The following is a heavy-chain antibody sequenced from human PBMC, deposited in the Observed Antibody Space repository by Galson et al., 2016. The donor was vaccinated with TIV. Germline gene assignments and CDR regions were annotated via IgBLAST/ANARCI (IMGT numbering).Heavy chain of an antibody. CDR3: AWMSLLGALDV. D-gene: IGHD3-16*01. Sequence: QSGAEVKKPGESLKISCKDSGYNFRSYWIAWVRQMPGKGFEWLGIIFPNDSDIRYSPYFRGLVTMSADKSTSTAYLQCSSLKASDTAMYYCAWMSLLGALDVWGQGTMVIVSS. J-gene: IGHJ3*01. CDR1: GYNFRSYW. V-gene: IGHV5-51*03. CDR2: IFPNDSDI.